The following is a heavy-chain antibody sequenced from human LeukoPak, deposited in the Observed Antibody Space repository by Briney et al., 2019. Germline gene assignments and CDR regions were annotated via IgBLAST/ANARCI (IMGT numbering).Heavy chain of an antibody. CDR3: ARGHYDSSGYYYYFDY. Sequence: GGSLRPSCAASGFTVSSNYMSWVRQAPGKGLEWVSVIYSGGSTYYADSVKGRFTISRDNSKNTLYLQMNSLRAEDTAVYYCARGHYDSSGYYYYFDYWGQGTLVTVSS. V-gene: IGHV3-66*01. J-gene: IGHJ4*02. D-gene: IGHD3-22*01. CDR2: IYSGGST. CDR1: GFTVSSNY.